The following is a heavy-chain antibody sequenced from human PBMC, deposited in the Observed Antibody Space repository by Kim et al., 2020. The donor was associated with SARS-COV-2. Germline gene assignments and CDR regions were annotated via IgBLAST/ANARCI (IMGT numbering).Heavy chain of an antibody. V-gene: IGHV3-21*04. J-gene: IGHJ4*02. D-gene: IGHD5-12*01. CDR2: ISNRSDYT. CDR1: GFTFSSYS. CDR3: ARDVWRATFTQFDY. Sequence: GGSLRLSCAASGFTFSSYSMNWVRQAPGKGLEWVSSISNRSDYTYYADSVKGRFIISRDNSKNSLYLQMNSLRADDTAVYYCARDVWRATFTQFDYGAQG.